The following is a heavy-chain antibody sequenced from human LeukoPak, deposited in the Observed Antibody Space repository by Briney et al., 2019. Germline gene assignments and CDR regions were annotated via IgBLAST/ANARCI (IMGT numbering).Heavy chain of an antibody. V-gene: IGHV3-23*01. CDR3: AKDIVVVPAAPANDY. Sequence: GGSLRLSCAASGFTFSSYAMTWVRQAPGKGLEWVSTISGSGANTYHADSVKGRFTISRDNSKNTLSLQMNSLRVEDTALYYCAKDIVVVPAAPANDYWGQGTLVTVSS. J-gene: IGHJ4*02. CDR1: GFTFSSYA. D-gene: IGHD2-2*01. CDR2: ISGSGANT.